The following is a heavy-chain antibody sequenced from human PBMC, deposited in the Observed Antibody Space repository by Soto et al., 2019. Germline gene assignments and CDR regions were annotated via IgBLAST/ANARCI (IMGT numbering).Heavy chain of an antibody. CDR3: AKNAPLSYYDSSGYSGAFDY. CDR2: ISGSGGST. J-gene: IGHJ4*02. Sequence: PGGSLRLSCAASGFTFSSYAMSCVRQAPGKGLEWVSAISGSGGSTYYADSVKGRFTISRDNSKNTLYLQMNSLRAEDTAVDYSAKNAPLSYYDSSGYSGAFDYWGQGTLVTVSS. CDR1: GFTFSSYA. D-gene: IGHD3-22*01. V-gene: IGHV3-23*01.